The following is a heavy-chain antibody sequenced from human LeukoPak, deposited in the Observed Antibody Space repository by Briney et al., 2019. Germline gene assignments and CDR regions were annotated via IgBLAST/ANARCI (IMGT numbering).Heavy chain of an antibody. V-gene: IGHV3-43*02. J-gene: IGHJ5*02. Sequence: PGGSLRFSCAASGFTFDDYAMHWVRQAPGKGLEWVSLISGDGGSTYYADSVKGRFTISRDNSKNSLYLQMNSLRTEDTALYYCAKDISNYDFWSGFYTWGQGTLVTVSS. CDR2: ISGDGGST. CDR1: GFTFDDYA. D-gene: IGHD3-3*01. CDR3: AKDISNYDFWSGFYT.